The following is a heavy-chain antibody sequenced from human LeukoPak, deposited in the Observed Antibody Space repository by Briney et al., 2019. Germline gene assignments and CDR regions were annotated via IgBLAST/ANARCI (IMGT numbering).Heavy chain of an antibody. J-gene: IGHJ5*02. D-gene: IGHD2-15*01. CDR3: AFMVGADWFDP. CDR2: TYYSGTT. CDR1: GDSMSSGSYY. Sequence: PSETLSLTCTVSGDSMSSGSYYWGWIRQPPGTGLEWIGSTYYSGTTYYNPSLKRRVTISVDTSKNQFSLKLSSVTAADTAMYYCAFMVGADWFDPWGQGTLVSVSS. V-gene: IGHV4-39*01.